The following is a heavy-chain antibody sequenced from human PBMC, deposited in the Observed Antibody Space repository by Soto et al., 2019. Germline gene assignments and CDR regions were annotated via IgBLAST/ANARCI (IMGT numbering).Heavy chain of an antibody. Sequence: GGSLRLSCAASGFTFSSFEMSWVRQAPGRGLEWVSFISDDSSRTYYADAVKGRFTISRDNSKHTLYLQMNSLTAEDAAVYACVKGGWLDFWGQGTLVTVSS. V-gene: IGHV3-23*01. CDR1: GFTFSSFE. J-gene: IGHJ5*01. CDR2: ISDDSSRT. CDR3: VKGGWLDF. D-gene: IGHD3-16*01.